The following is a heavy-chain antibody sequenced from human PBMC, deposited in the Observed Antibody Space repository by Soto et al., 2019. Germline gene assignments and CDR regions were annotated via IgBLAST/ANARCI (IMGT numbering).Heavy chain of an antibody. CDR2: SSAYNGNT. Sequence: ASVKVSCKASGYTFTSYGISWVRQAPGQGLEGMGWSSAYNGNTNYAQKLQGRVTMTTDTSTSTAYMELRSLRSDDTAVYYCARHHLRTGTTGSFDYWGQGTLVTVSS. CDR3: ARHHLRTGTTGSFDY. J-gene: IGHJ4*02. V-gene: IGHV1-18*04. CDR1: GYTFTSYG. D-gene: IGHD1-1*01.